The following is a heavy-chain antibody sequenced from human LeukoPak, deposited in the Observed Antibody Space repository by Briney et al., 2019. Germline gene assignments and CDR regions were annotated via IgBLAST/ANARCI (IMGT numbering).Heavy chain of an antibody. J-gene: IGHJ4*02. D-gene: IGHD3-10*01. CDR3: ARGGQYGSGSYYNDY. Sequence: SETLSLTCTVSGGSISSSSYYWGWIRQPPGKGLEWIGSIYYSGSTYYNPSLKSRVTISVDTSKNQFSLKLSSVTAADTAVYYCARGGQYGSGSYYNDYWGQGTLVTVSS. CDR2: IYYSGST. V-gene: IGHV4-39*01. CDR1: GGSISSSSYY.